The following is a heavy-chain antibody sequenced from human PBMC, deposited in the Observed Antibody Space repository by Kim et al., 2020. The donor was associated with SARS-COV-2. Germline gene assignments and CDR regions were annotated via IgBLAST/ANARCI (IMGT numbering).Heavy chain of an antibody. D-gene: IGHD6-19*01. J-gene: IGHJ4*02. CDR2: ISYDGSNK. CDR3: AKDLSPIAVAGAVDY. Sequence: GGSLRLSCAASGFTFSSYGMHWVRQAPGKGLEWVAVISYDGSNKYYADSVKGRFTISRDNSKNTLYLQMNSLRAEDTAVYYCAKDLSPIAVAGAVDYWRQGTLVTVS. CDR1: GFTFSSYG. V-gene: IGHV3-30*18.